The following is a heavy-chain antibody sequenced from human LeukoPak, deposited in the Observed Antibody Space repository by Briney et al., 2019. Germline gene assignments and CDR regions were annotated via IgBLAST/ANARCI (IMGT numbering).Heavy chain of an antibody. V-gene: IGHV4-59*01. J-gene: IGHJ4*02. D-gene: IGHD6-13*01. CDR3: ARGYSSSWFYFEY. Sequence: SETLSLTCTVSGGSISTYYWSWIRQPPGKGLEWIGYIYYSGSTNYNPSLKSRVTISVDTSKSQFSLKLSSVTAADTAVYYCARGYSSSWFYFEYWGQGTLVTVSS. CDR1: GGSISTYY. CDR2: IYYSGST.